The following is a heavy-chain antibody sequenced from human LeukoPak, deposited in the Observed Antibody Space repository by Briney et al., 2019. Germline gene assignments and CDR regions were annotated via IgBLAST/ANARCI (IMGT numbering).Heavy chain of an antibody. CDR1: GFTFSSYA. D-gene: IGHD3-10*01. Sequence: GGSLRLSCAASGFTFSSYAMNWVRQAPGKGLEWVSGISGNGDTTYYADSVEGRFTISRDNSKNTLYLQMNSLRAEDTAVYYCAKRSRRLTIVRGVPREDVWGQGTTVTVSS. CDR3: AKRSRRLTIVRGVPREDV. V-gene: IGHV3-23*01. J-gene: IGHJ6*02. CDR2: ISGNGDTT.